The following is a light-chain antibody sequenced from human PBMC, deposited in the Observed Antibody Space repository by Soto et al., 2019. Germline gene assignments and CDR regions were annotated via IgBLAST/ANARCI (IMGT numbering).Light chain of an antibody. Sequence: EMVTTQSPATLSVSPGERATLSCRASQNLSRNLAWYQQQPGQAPRLLIFYASTRATGIPARFSGSGSGTDFTLTFSSLQSEDFAVYYCQQYDKWPHTFGQGTKLEIK. CDR2: YAS. CDR3: QQYDKWPHT. J-gene: IGKJ2*01. CDR1: QNLSRN. V-gene: IGKV3-15*01.